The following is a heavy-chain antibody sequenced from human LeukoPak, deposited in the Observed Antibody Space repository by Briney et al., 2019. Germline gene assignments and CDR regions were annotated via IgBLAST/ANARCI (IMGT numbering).Heavy chain of an antibody. CDR2: IYYSGST. V-gene: IGHV4-59*01. D-gene: IGHD1-26*01. Sequence: SETLSLTCTVSGGSLSSYYWSWIRQPPGKGLEWIGYIYYSGSTNYNPSLKSRVTISVDTSKNQFSLKLSSVTAADTAVYYCARVLLGRELHPYYFDYWGQGTLVTVSS. CDR1: GGSLSSYY. CDR3: ARVLLGRELHPYYFDY. J-gene: IGHJ4*02.